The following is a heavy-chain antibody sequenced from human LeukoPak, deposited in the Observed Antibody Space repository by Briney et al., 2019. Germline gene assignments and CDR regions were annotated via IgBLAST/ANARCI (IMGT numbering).Heavy chain of an antibody. Sequence: ASVNVSCKASGYTFTSYYMHWVRQAPGQGLEWMGIINPSGGSTSYAQKFQGRVTMTRDTSTSTVYMELSSLRSEDTAVYYCARDSGGYCSGGSCYPENYYYYYGMDVWGQGTTVTVSS. J-gene: IGHJ6*02. V-gene: IGHV1-46*01. CDR1: GYTFTSYY. CDR3: ARDSGGYCSGGSCYPENYYYYYGMDV. CDR2: INPSGGST. D-gene: IGHD2-15*01.